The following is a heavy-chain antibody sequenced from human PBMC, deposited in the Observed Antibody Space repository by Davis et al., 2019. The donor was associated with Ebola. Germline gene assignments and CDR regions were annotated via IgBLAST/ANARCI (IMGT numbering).Heavy chain of an antibody. CDR3: ARSSNSIYGVGMTSDAFDI. D-gene: IGHD3-3*01. CDR1: GYPFSNYG. J-gene: IGHJ3*02. CDR2: ISGFTGYT. V-gene: IGHV1-18*01. Sequence: AASVKVSCKASGYPFSNYGISWVRQAPGQGLEWMGWISGFTGYTNYADNVQGRVTMTTDTSTSTAYMELRSLRSDDTAVYYCARSSNSIYGVGMTSDAFDIWGQGTMVTVSS.